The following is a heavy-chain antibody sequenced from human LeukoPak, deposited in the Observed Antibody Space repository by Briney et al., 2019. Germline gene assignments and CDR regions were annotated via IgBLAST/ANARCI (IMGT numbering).Heavy chain of an antibody. Sequence: ASVKVSCKSSGYTFTNYGIIWVRQAPGQGLEWMGWISSYYGNTNYAQRLQGRVTMTTDTSTSTAYMELRSLRSDDTAVYYCAQFQWELRGFDYWGQGALVTVSS. V-gene: IGHV1-18*01. CDR2: ISSYYGNT. CDR1: GYTFTNYG. CDR3: AQFQWELRGFDY. J-gene: IGHJ4*02. D-gene: IGHD1-26*01.